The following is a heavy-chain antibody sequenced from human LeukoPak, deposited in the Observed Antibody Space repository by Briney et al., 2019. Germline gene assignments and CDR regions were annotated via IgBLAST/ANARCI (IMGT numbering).Heavy chain of an antibody. Sequence: GGSLRLSCAASGITFTNFGMNWARQAPGKGLEWISYIVGSTTTMYYADSVKGRFTISRDNAKNSLYLQMNSLRVEDTAVYYCARDRNYREGLVTIRHMDVWGKGTTVTVSS. CDR1: GITFTNFG. V-gene: IGHV3-48*04. D-gene: IGHD3-16*02. CDR2: IVGSTTTM. CDR3: ARDRNYREGLVTIRHMDV. J-gene: IGHJ6*03.